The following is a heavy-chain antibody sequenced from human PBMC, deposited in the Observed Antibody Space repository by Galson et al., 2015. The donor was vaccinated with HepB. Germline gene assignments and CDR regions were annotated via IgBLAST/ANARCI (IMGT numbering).Heavy chain of an antibody. CDR2: ISGSGGST. CDR1: GFTFSGYA. J-gene: IGHJ2*01. Sequence: SLRLSCAASGFTFSGYAMSWVRQAPGKGLEWVSAISGSGGSTYYADSVKGRFTISRDNSKNTLYLQMNSLRAEDTAVYYCAKWYRVDTAMAWYFDLWGRGTLVTVSS. CDR3: AKWYRVDTAMAWYFDL. D-gene: IGHD5-18*01. V-gene: IGHV3-23*01.